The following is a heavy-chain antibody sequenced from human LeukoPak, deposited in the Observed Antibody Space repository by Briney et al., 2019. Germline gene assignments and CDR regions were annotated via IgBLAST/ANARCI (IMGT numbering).Heavy chain of an antibody. CDR3: ARDSSAYYYDSSGFDY. CDR2: ISYDGRNK. J-gene: IGHJ4*02. V-gene: IGHV3-30*04. D-gene: IGHD3-22*01. Sequence: GGSLRLSCAASGFTFSSYAMHWVRRAPGKGLEWVAVISYDGRNKYYADSVKGRFTISRDNSKNTLYLQMNSLRAEDTAVYYCARDSSAYYYDSSGFDYWGQGTLVTVSS. CDR1: GFTFSSYA.